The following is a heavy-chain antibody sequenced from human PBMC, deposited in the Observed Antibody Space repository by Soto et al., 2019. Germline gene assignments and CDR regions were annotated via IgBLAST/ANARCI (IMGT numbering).Heavy chain of an antibody. CDR3: TRAAQ. Sequence: GGSLRLSWAAAGGRCSRDGRSWVRQAPGKGLEWVANINPDGNMTDCDDSVKGRFTISRDNAKNSLYLDLSSLRAEDTAVYYCTRAAQWGPGTLVTVSS. CDR1: GGRCSRDG. V-gene: IGHV3-7*01. CDR2: INPDGNMT. J-gene: IGHJ4*02.